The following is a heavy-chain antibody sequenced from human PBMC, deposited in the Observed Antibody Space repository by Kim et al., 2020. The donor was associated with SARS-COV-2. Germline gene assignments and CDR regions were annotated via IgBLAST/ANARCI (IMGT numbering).Heavy chain of an antibody. J-gene: IGHJ4*02. CDR1: GFTFSSYS. V-gene: IGHV3-21*01. CDR3: ARELSIAARREIDY. CDR2: ISSSSSYI. D-gene: IGHD6-6*01. Sequence: GGSLRLSCAASGFTFSSYSMNWVRQAPGKGLEWVSSISSSSSYIYYADSVKGRFTISRDNAKNSLYLQMNSLRAEDTAVYYCARELSIAARREIDYWGQGTLVTVSS.